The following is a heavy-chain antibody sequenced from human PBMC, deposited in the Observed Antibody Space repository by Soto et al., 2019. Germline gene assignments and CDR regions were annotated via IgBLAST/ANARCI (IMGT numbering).Heavy chain of an antibody. CDR3: ASRIAAAGTNFDY. CDR2: IIPIFGTA. CDR1: GYTFTSYA. J-gene: IGHJ4*02. Sequence: GASVKVSCKASGYTFTSYAISWVRQAPGQGLEWMGGIIPIFGTANYAQKFQGRVTITADESTSTAYMELSSLRSEDTAVYYCASRIAAAGTNFDYWGQGTLVTVSS. D-gene: IGHD6-13*01. V-gene: IGHV1-69*13.